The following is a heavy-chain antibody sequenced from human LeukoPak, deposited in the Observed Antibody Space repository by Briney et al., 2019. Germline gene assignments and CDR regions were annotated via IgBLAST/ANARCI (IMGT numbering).Heavy chain of an antibody. CDR3: ARPGGSGSYGSCDY. V-gene: IGHV3-23*01. CDR1: GFTFSDYA. CDR2: ISGNGGKT. D-gene: IGHD3-10*01. Sequence: PGGSLRLSCAASGFTFSDYAMSWVRQAPGKGLEWVSGISGNGGKTYYADSVKGRFTISRDNAKNSLYLQMNSLRAEDTAVYYCARPGGSGSYGSCDYWGQGTLVTVSS. J-gene: IGHJ4*02.